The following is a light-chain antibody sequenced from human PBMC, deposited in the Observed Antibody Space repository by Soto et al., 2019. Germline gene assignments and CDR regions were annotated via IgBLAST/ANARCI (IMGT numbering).Light chain of an antibody. CDR2: AAS. V-gene: IGKV1-9*01. J-gene: IGKJ3*01. CDR1: QGISSN. Sequence: DIQLTQSPSFLSASVGDRVTITCRASQGISSNLAWYQQTPGKAPNLLIYAASTLHSGVPSRLSGSGSGTEFTLTISSLQPEDFATYYCQHLNSYRTFGPGTTVDVK. CDR3: QHLNSYRT.